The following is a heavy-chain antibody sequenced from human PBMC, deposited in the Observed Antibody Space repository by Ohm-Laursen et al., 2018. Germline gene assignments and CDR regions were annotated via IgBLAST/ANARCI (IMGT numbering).Heavy chain of an antibody. CDR1: GGSIGLYY. V-gene: IGHV4-59*08. Sequence: SETLSLTCTVSGGSIGLYYWNWIRQSPGKGLEWIGDIHDSGRTNYNPSLESRVTISVDRARNVFSLELNSVTAADTAVYYCARQGTPGYSDGYNLPFGYWGQGTLVTVSS. CDR3: ARQGTPGYSDGYNLPFGY. D-gene: IGHD3-22*01. CDR2: IHDSGRT. J-gene: IGHJ4*02.